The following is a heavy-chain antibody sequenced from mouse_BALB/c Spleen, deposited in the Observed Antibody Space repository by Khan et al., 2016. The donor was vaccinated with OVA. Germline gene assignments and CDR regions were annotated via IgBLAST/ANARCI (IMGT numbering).Heavy chain of an antibody. D-gene: IGHD4-1*01. CDR3: ARANWDCFDY. J-gene: IGHJ2*01. CDR2: INSNGGST. V-gene: IGHV5-6-3*01. CDR1: GFTFSSYG. Sequence: EVQRVESGGGLVQPGGSLKLSCAASGFTFSSYGMSWVRQTPDKRLELVATINSNGGSTYYPDSVKGRFTISRDNAKNTLYLQMSSLKSEDTAMYYCARANWDCFDYGGQGTTLTVSA.